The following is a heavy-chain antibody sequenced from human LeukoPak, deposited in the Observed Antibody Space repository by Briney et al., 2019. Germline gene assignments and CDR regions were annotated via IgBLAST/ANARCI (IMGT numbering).Heavy chain of an antibody. CDR3: ARGWAAAGLDD. CDR1: GFTVTSSY. CDR2: IYSGGRT. Sequence: GGSLRLSCAASGFTVTSSYMSWVRQAPGKGLEWVSVIYSGGRTSHAASVEGRLTISKDTSKNTLSLQITSLRAEYTAVYYCARGWAAAGLDDWGLGTLVSAS. V-gene: IGHV3-66*01. D-gene: IGHD6-13*01. J-gene: IGHJ4*02.